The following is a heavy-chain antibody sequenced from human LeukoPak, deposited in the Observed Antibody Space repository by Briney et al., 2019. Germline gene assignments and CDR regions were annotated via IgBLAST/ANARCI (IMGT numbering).Heavy chain of an antibody. CDR1: GFTFSSYA. CDR2: ISGSGGST. V-gene: IGHV3-23*01. CDR3: AKVTTEGVGPNHDAFDI. Sequence: GGSLRLSCAASGFTFSSYAMSWVRQAPGKGLEWVSAISGSGGSTYYADSVKGRFTISRDNSKNTLYLQMTSLRDEDTAVYYCAKVTTEGVGPNHDAFDIWGQGTMVTVSS. J-gene: IGHJ3*02. D-gene: IGHD3-10*01.